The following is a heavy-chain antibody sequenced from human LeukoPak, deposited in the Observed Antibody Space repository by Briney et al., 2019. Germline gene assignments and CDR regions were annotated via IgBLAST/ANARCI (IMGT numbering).Heavy chain of an antibody. D-gene: IGHD6-19*01. V-gene: IGHV3-66*01. CDR3: ARAIAVAGTDVFYYMDV. J-gene: IGHJ6*03. CDR2: IYSGGST. CDR1: GFTFNNYA. Sequence: GGSLRLSCAASGFTFNNYAMSWVRQAPGKGLEWVSVIYSGGSTYYADSVKGRFTISRDNSKNTLYLQMNSLRAEDTAVYYCARAIAVAGTDVFYYMDVWGKGTTVTISS.